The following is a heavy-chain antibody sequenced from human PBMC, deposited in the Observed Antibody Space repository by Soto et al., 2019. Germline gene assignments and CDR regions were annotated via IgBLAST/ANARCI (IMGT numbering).Heavy chain of an antibody. Sequence: GGSLRLSCAASGFTFSSYAMHWVRQAPGKGLEWVAVISYDGSNKYYADSVKGRFTISRDNSKNTLYLQMNSLRAEDTAVYYCARDLRNCSGGSCSKALFKITFGGVIHGPDYWGQGTLVTVSS. D-gene: IGHD3-16*02. V-gene: IGHV3-30-3*01. J-gene: IGHJ4*02. CDR3: ARDLRNCSGGSCSKALFKITFGGVIHGPDY. CDR2: ISYDGSNK. CDR1: GFTFSSYA.